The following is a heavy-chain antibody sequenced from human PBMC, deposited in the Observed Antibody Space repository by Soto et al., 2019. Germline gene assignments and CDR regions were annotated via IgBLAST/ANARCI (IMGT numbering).Heavy chain of an antibody. CDR2: IYYSGST. V-gene: IGHV4-59*01. D-gene: IGHD4-4*01. CDR1: GGSISSYY. Sequence: SETRSLTCSVSGGSISSYYWSWIRQPPGKGLEWIGYIYYSGSTSCNPSLKSRVTISLDTSKNQFSLKLSSVTAADTAVYYCAREGDDYNLGAFDIWGQGTMVTVSS. J-gene: IGHJ3*02. CDR3: AREGDDYNLGAFDI.